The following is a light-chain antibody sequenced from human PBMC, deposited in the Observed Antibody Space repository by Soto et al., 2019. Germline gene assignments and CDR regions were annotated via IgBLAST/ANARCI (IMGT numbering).Light chain of an antibody. V-gene: IGKV3-15*01. CDR1: QSLSNM. Sequence: EIVMTQTPATLSVPPGERATLSCRASQSLSNMLAWYQQKPGQAPRLLIYGASTRATGIPARFSGSGSGTEFTLTISSLQSEDSAVYFCQQYKNWPLTFGGGTQVEI. J-gene: IGKJ4*01. CDR2: GAS. CDR3: QQYKNWPLT.